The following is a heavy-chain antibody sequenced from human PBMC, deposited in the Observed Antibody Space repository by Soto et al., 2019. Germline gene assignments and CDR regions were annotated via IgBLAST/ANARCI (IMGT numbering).Heavy chain of an antibody. CDR3: ARGTRGHPYYYYYYMDV. V-gene: IGHV3-53*04. CDR1: GFTVSSNY. Sequence: PGGSLRLSCAASGFTVSSNYMSWVRQAPGKGLEWVSVIYSGGSTYYADSVKGRFTISRHNSKNTLYLQMNSLRAEDTAVYYCARGTRGHPYYYYYYMDVWGKGTTVTVSS. J-gene: IGHJ6*03. CDR2: IYSGGST. D-gene: IGHD1-1*01.